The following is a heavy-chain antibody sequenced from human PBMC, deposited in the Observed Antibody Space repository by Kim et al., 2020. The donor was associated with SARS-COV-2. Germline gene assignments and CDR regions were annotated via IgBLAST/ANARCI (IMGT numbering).Heavy chain of an antibody. CDR3: ASGYYDSSGYSFDY. J-gene: IGHJ4*02. V-gene: IGHV1-2*02. D-gene: IGHD3-22*01. Sequence: AQKFQGRVSMTRDTSISTAYMELSRLRSDDTAVYYCASGYYDSSGYSFDYWGQGTLVTVSS.